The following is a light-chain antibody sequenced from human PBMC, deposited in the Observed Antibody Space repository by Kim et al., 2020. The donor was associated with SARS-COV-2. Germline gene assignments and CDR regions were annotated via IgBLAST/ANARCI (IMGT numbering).Light chain of an antibody. V-gene: IGLV1-40*01. Sequence: VTISCTGRSSKSGAAYVVHWYQQLPGTVRTHLIYGNNSRPSGVPDLFAGSKSGTSASLAITGLQAEDEADYYCQSYDSCLSGSYVFGTGTKVTVL. CDR3: QSYDSCLSGSYV. CDR1: SSKSGAAYV. J-gene: IGLJ1*01. CDR2: GNN.